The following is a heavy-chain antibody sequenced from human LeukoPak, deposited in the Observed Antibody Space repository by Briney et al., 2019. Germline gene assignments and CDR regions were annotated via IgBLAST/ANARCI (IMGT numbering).Heavy chain of an antibody. J-gene: IGHJ3*02. CDR1: GFTFSSYG. CDR2: MSYDGSHK. V-gene: IGHV3-30*03. D-gene: IGHD6-13*01. Sequence: GGSLRLSCAASGFTFSSYGMHWVRQAPGKGLEWVAVMSYDGSHKYYADSVKGRFTISRDNGKNSLYLQMHSLGAEDTAVYYCVREFSSSWYIAFDIWGQGTMVTVSS. CDR3: VREFSSSWYIAFDI.